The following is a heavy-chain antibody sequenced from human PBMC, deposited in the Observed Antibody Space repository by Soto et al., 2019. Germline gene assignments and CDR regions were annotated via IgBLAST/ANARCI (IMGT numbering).Heavy chain of an antibody. Sequence: HPGGSLRLSCAASGFTFSSYAMSWARQAPGKGLEWVSAISGGGGSTYYADSVKGRFTISRDKSKNTLYLQMNSLRAEDTAVYYCAKLLQGIAAAGTPGHYWGQGTLVTVSS. D-gene: IGHD6-13*01. CDR1: GFTFSSYA. V-gene: IGHV3-23*01. J-gene: IGHJ4*02. CDR3: AKLLQGIAAAGTPGHY. CDR2: ISGGGGST.